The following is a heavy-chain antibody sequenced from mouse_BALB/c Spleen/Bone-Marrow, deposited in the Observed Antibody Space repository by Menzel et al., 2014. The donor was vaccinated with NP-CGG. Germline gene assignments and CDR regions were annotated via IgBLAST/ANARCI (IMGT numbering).Heavy chain of an antibody. CDR3: ARVIRYESYFDY. CDR2: IWAGGST. Sequence: VKLVESGPGLVAPSQSLSITCTLSGFSLTSYGVHWVRQPPGKGLEWLGVIWAGGSTNYNSALMSRLSISKDNSKSXVFLKMNSLQTDDTAMYYCARVIRYESYFDYWGQGTTLTVSS. J-gene: IGHJ2*01. D-gene: IGHD2-14*01. V-gene: IGHV2-9*02. CDR1: GFSLTSYG.